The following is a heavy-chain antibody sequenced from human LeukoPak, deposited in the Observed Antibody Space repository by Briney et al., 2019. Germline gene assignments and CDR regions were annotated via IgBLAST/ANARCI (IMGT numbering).Heavy chain of an antibody. CDR3: ARGGAYCGGDCYPRGAFDI. Sequence: PSETLSLTCTVSGGSISSGGYYWSWIRQHQGKGLEWIGYIYYSGSTYYNPSLKSRVTISVDTSKNQFSLKLSSVTAADTAVYYCARGGAYCGGDCYPRGAFDIWGQGTMVTVSS. D-gene: IGHD2-21*02. CDR1: GGSISSGGYY. V-gene: IGHV4-31*03. CDR2: IYYSGST. J-gene: IGHJ3*02.